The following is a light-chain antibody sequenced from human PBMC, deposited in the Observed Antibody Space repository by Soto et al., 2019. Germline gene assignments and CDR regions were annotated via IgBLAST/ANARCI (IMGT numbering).Light chain of an antibody. CDR3: SSYTTTSTLM. Sequence: QSALTQPASVSGSPGQSITIACTGTNRYVGSYNLVSWYQQRPGEAPKLIISEVRNRPSGISYRFTGSKSGNTASLTISGLQAEDEADYYCSSYTTTSTLMFGGVTKVTVL. V-gene: IGLV2-14*01. J-gene: IGLJ3*02. CDR1: NRYVGSYNL. CDR2: EVR.